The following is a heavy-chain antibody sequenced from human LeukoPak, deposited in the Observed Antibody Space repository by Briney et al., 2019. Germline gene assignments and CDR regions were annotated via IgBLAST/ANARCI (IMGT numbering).Heavy chain of an antibody. V-gene: IGHV1-2*02. CDR1: GYSFTSYY. CDR3: ARGGSSSWWDYYYFMDV. J-gene: IGHJ6*03. Sequence: ASVKVSCKASGYSFTSYYMHRVRQAPRQGLEWMGCINTNNGATDYAQKFQDRVTMTKDVSISTAYMQVTRLRSDDTAVYYCARGGSSSWWDYYYFMDVWGKGTTVTVS. CDR2: INTNNGAT. D-gene: IGHD6-13*01.